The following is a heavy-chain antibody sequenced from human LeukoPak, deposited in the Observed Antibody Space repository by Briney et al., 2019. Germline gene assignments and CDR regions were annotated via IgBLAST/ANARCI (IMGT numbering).Heavy chain of an antibody. CDR2: ISAYNGNT. V-gene: IGHV1-18*01. CDR3: ASDPVRNTYYYDSSGYSY. J-gene: IGHJ4*02. Sequence: ASVKVSCKASGYTFTSYGISWVRQAPGQGLEWMGWISAYNGNTNYAQKLQGRVTMTTDTSTSTAYMELRSLRSDDTAVYYCASDPVRNTYYYDSSGYSYWGQGTLVTVSS. CDR1: GYTFTSYG. D-gene: IGHD3-22*01.